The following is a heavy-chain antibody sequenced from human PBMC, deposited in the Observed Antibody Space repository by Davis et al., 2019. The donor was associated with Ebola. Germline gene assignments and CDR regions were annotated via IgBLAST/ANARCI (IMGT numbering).Heavy chain of an antibody. CDR2: ISSSSSYI. D-gene: IGHD2-2*01. CDR1: GFTFSSYS. J-gene: IGHJ4*02. CDR3: AKEIVVVPAAMVYFDY. Sequence: GESLKISCAASGFTFSSYSMNWVRQAPGKGLEWVSSISSSSSYIYYADSVKGRFTISRDNSKNTLYLQMNSLRAEDTAVYYCAKEIVVVPAAMVYFDYWGQGTLVTVSS. V-gene: IGHV3-21*04.